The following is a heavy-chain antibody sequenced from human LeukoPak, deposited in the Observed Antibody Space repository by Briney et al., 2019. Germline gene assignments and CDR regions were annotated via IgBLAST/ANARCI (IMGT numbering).Heavy chain of an antibody. CDR2: IKQDGSEK. D-gene: IGHD3-22*01. CDR3: ARGSHSPNYYDSSGYYY. J-gene: IGHJ4*02. Sequence: PGGSLRLSCAASGFTFSSYWMSWVRQAPGKGLEWVANIKQDGSEKYYVDSVKGRFTISRDNAKNSQYLQMNSLRAEDTAVYYCARGSHSPNYYDSSGYYYWGQGTLVTVSS. CDR1: GFTFSSYW. V-gene: IGHV3-7*01.